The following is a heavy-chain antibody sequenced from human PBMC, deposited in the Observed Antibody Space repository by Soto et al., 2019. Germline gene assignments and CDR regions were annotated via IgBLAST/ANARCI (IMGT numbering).Heavy chain of an antibody. CDR1: GSRFSNYV. J-gene: IGHJ4*02. CDR2: IIPIFNST. V-gene: IGHV1-69*06. CDR3: AREGRGKKAGYNGLVSLGY. D-gene: IGHD2-2*02. Sequence: QVQLVQSGAEVKTPGSSLKVSCEVSGSRFSNYVISWVRQAPGHGLEWLGRIIPIFNSTKYAQNLQGRVTITADKSTSTASLELSSLRSDDTAVYYCAREGRGKKAGYNGLVSLGYWGQGTLVTVSS.